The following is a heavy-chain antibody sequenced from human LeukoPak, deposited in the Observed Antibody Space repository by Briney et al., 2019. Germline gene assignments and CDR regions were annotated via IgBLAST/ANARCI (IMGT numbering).Heavy chain of an antibody. V-gene: IGHV3-21*01. J-gene: IGHJ6*02. CDR1: GFTFSSYS. Sequence: GGSLRLSCAASGFTFSSYSMNWVRQAPGKGLEWVSSISSSSSYIYYADSVKGRFTISKDNSKNTLYLQMNSLRAEDTAVYYCARVAMDYYYGMDVWGRGTTVTVSS. CDR2: ISSSSSYI. CDR3: ARVAMDYYYGMDV.